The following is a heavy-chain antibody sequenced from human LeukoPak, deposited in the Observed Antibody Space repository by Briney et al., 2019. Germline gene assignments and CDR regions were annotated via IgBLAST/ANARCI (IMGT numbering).Heavy chain of an antibody. D-gene: IGHD6-19*01. CDR3: ARGSVSGWPLDR. V-gene: IGHV1-46*01. J-gene: IGHJ5*02. CDR1: GYTLTRYD. Sequence: ASVKVSCKASGYTLTRYDMHWVRQAPGQGLEWMGIINSNGGSTSYAQKFQGRVTMTRDTSTSTVYMELRSLTSEDTAVYYCARGSVSGWPLDRWGQGTLVTVSS. CDR2: INSNGGST.